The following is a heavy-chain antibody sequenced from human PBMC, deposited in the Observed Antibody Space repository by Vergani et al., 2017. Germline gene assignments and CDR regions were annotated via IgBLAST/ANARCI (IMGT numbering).Heavy chain of an antibody. Sequence: VQLVESGGGVVQPGRSLRLSCAASGFTFSSYAMSWVRQAPGKGLEWVSAISGSGGSTYYADSVKGRFTISRDNSKNTLYLQMNSLRAEDTAVYYCAKVYNIVVVPAAIGWFDPWGQGTLVTVSS. CDR2: ISGSGGST. J-gene: IGHJ5*02. CDR3: AKVYNIVVVPAAIGWFDP. CDR1: GFTFSSYA. D-gene: IGHD2-2*01. V-gene: IGHV3-23*04.